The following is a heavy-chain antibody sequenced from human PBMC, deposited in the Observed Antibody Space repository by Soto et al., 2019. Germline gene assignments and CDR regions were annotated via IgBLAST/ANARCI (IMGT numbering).Heavy chain of an antibody. CDR1: GFTFSDSA. CDR2: ISYDGRNK. V-gene: IGHV3-30*04. CDR3: ARDLSFHQGSHKNIDY. J-gene: IGHJ4*02. D-gene: IGHD2-2*01. Sequence: EGSLRLSCAASGFTFSDSAMHWVRQAPGKGLEWVAIISYDGRNKYYAESVKGRFTISRDNPKNTLYLQMNSLRPEDTAVYYCARDLSFHQGSHKNIDYWGQGTQVTVSS.